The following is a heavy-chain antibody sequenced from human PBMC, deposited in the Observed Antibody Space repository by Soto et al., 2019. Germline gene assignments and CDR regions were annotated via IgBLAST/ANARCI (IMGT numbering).Heavy chain of an antibody. D-gene: IGHD5-12*01. CDR2: IYYSGST. J-gene: IGHJ6*02. Sequence: SETLSLTCTVSGGSISSYYWSWIRQPPGKGLEWIGYIYYSGSTNYNPSLKSRVTISVDTSKNQFSLKLSSVTAADTAVYYCARGGYLYGMDVWGQGTTVT. V-gene: IGHV4-59*01. CDR1: GGSISSYY. CDR3: ARGGYLYGMDV.